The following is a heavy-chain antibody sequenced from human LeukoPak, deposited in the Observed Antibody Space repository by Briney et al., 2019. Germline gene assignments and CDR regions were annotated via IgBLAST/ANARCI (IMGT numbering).Heavy chain of an antibody. Sequence: ASVKVSCKASEYTFTSYSMNWVRQAPGQGLEWMGWINTKTGNPAYAQGFTGRFVFSLDTSVSTAYLQISSLKVEDTAVYYCAQDTSTGVFTYWGQGTLVTVSS. CDR2: INTKTGNP. D-gene: IGHD5-18*01. CDR1: EYTFTSYS. CDR3: AQDTSTGVFTY. J-gene: IGHJ4*02. V-gene: IGHV7-4-1*02.